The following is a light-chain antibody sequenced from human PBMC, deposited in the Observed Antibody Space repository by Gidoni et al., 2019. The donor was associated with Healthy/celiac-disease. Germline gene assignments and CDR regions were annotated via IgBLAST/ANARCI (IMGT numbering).Light chain of an antibody. CDR1: QSVLYSSNNKNY. V-gene: IGKV4-1*01. CDR3: QQYYGPPRT. Sequence: DIVMTQSLDSLAVSLGERATINCKSSQSVLYSSNNKNYLAWYQQKPGQPPKLLIYWASTRESGVPDRFSGSGSGTNFTLTISSLQAEDVAVYYCQQYYGPPRTFGQXTKVEIK. J-gene: IGKJ1*01. CDR2: WAS.